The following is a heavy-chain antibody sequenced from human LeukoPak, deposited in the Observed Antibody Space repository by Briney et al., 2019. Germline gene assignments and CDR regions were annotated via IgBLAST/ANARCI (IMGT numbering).Heavy chain of an antibody. D-gene: IGHD5-24*01. Sequence: SETLSLTCTVSGGSISSYYWSWIRQPPGKGLEWIGYIYYSGSTNYNPSLKSRVTISVDTSKNQFSLKLSSVTAADTAVYYCARDGYNIPFDYWGQGTLVTVSS. CDR3: ARDGYNIPFDY. CDR1: GGSISSYY. J-gene: IGHJ4*02. V-gene: IGHV4-59*01. CDR2: IYYSGST.